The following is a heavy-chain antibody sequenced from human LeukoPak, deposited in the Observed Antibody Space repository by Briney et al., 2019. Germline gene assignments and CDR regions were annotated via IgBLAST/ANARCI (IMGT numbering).Heavy chain of an antibody. V-gene: IGHV4-38-2*02. CDR1: GYSISSGYY. Sequence: TSETLSLTCAVSGYSISSGYYWGWIRRPPGKGLEWIGTIYHSGSTYYNPSLKSRVTISVDTSKNQFSLKLSSVTAADTAVYYCARELIAVAGTGYFDYWGQGTLVTVSS. CDR2: IYHSGST. CDR3: ARELIAVAGTGYFDY. J-gene: IGHJ4*02. D-gene: IGHD6-19*01.